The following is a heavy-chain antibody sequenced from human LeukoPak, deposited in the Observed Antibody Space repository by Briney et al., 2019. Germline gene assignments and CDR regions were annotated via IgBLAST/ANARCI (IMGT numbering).Heavy chain of an antibody. D-gene: IGHD6-6*01. V-gene: IGHV3-53*01. Sequence: AGGSLRLSCAASGFTVSSNYMSWVRQAPGKGLEWVSVIYSGGSTYYADSVKGRFTISRDNSKNTLYLQMNSLRAEVTAVYYCARDLVGITCRWGQGTLVTVSS. J-gene: IGHJ4*02. CDR1: GFTVSSNY. CDR3: ARDLVGITCR. CDR2: IYSGGST.